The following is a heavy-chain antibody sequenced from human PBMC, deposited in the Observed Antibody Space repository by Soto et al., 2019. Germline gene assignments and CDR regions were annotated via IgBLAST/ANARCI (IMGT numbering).Heavy chain of an antibody. J-gene: IGHJ6*02. D-gene: IGHD2-2*01. CDR3: APVPAASSYYNTDV. CDR1: VFACSSYA. Sequence: WWSLRLSCTASVFACSSYAMNWFRQAPGKGLEWVSGIVDTGGRTFYADSVKGRFTISRDNAKNTLYLEMNSLRSEDTAIYYCAPVPAASSYYNTDVWGQGTTVTVSS. V-gene: IGHV3-23*01. CDR2: IVDTGGRT.